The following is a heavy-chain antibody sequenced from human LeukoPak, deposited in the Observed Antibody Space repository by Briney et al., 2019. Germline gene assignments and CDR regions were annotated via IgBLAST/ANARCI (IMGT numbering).Heavy chain of an antibody. V-gene: IGHV4-39*01. Sequence: SETLSLTCTVPGGSISSSSYYWGWIRQPPGKGLEWIGSIYYSGSTYYNPSLKSRVTISVDTSKNQFSLKLSSVTAADTAVYYCARRPADLEAFDIWGQGTMVTVSS. CDR2: IYYSGST. CDR3: ARRPADLEAFDI. J-gene: IGHJ3*02. CDR1: GGSISSSSYY.